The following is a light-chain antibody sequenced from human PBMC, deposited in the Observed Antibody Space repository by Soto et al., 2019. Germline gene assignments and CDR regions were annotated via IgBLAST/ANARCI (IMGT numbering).Light chain of an antibody. CDR1: QSVSTL. CDR3: QQSYTSPRT. CDR2: AAS. Sequence: DIQMTQSPSSLSASVGDRVSVTCRASQSVSTLLAWYQQKPGEAPKLLIYAASGLQSGVPSRFSGSGSGAEFTLTIGSLQPDDFATYYCQQSYTSPRTFGQGTKVEVK. V-gene: IGKV1-39*01. J-gene: IGKJ1*01.